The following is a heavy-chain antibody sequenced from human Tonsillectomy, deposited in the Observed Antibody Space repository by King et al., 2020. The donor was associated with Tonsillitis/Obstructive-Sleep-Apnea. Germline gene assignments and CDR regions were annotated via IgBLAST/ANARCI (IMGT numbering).Heavy chain of an antibody. J-gene: IGHJ5*01. CDR1: GGSFSDSY. D-gene: IGHD1-1*01. V-gene: IGHV4-34*01. CDR3: ARGGPGHSSDS. CDR2: IDHSGST. Sequence: VQLQQWGAGLLKPSETLSLTCAVYGGSFSDSYWSWIRQPPGKGLEWIGEIDHSGSTNSNPSLKSRVTISVDTSMNQFSLRLNSVTAADTAVYYCARGGPGHSSDSWGQGTLVTVSS.